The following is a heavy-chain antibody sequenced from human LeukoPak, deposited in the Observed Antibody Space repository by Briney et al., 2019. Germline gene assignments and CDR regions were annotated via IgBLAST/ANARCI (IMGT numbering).Heavy chain of an antibody. V-gene: IGHV1-2*02. Sequence: ASVKVSCKASGYTFTGYYMHWVRQAPGQGLEWMGWINPNSGGTNYAQKFQGRVTMTSDTSISTAYMELNRLRSDDTAVYYRARPPGRDGYNRYDYWGQGTLVTVSS. CDR3: ARPPGRDGYNRYDY. CDR2: INPNSGGT. CDR1: GYTFTGYY. J-gene: IGHJ4*02. D-gene: IGHD5-12*01.